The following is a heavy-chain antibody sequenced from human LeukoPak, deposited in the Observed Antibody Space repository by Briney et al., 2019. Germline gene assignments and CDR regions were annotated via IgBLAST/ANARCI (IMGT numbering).Heavy chain of an antibody. V-gene: IGHV3-23*01. D-gene: IGHD4-17*01. CDR3: VTSTVTMEGNWYYGMDV. Sequence: GGSLRLSCAASGFTFSSYAMSWVRQAPGKGLEWVSAISGSGGSTYYADSVKGRFTISRDNSKNTLYLQMNSLRAEDTAVYYCVTSTVTMEGNWYYGMDVWGQGTTVTVSS. CDR2: ISGSGGST. CDR1: GFTFSSYA. J-gene: IGHJ6*02.